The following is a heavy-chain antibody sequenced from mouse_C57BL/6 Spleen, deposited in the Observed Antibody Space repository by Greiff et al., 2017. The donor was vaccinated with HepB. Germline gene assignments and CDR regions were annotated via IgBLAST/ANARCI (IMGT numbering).Heavy chain of an antibody. CDR3: TRGGAYYGSSFY. Sequence: VKLQQSGAELVRPGASVTLSCKASGYTFTDYEMHWVKQTPVHGLEWIGAIDPETGGTAYNQKFKGKAILTADKSSSTAYMELRSLTSEDSAVYYCTRGGAYYGSSFYWGQGTTLTVSS. J-gene: IGHJ2*01. CDR2: IDPETGGT. V-gene: IGHV1-15*01. CDR1: GYTFTDYE. D-gene: IGHD1-1*01.